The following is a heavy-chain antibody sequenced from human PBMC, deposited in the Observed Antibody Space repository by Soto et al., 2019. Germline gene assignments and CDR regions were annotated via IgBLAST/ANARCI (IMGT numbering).Heavy chain of an antibody. CDR2: IYYSGST. Sequence: QLQLQESGPGLVKPSETLSLTCTVSGGSISSSSYYWGWIRQPPGKGLEWIGSIYYSGSTYYNPSLKSRVTISVDTSKNQFSLKLSSVTAADTAVYYCARSHSSGPWGYAFDIWGQGTMVTVSS. CDR1: GGSISSSSYY. CDR3: ARSHSSGPWGYAFDI. V-gene: IGHV4-39*01. J-gene: IGHJ3*02. D-gene: IGHD3-22*01.